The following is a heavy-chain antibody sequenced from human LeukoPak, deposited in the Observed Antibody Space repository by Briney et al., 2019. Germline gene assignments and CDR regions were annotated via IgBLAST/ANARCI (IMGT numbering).Heavy chain of an antibody. Sequence: GGSLRLSCAASGFTFTDFWMSWGRQAPGKGLEWVANIKQDGSEKYYVDSVKGRFTISRDNAKNSLYLQMNSLRAEDTAVYYCARRSSYYDFWSGPFDYWGQGTLVTVSS. CDR2: IKQDGSEK. J-gene: IGHJ4*02. V-gene: IGHV3-7*01. CDR3: ARRSSYYDFWSGPFDY. CDR1: GFTFTDFW. D-gene: IGHD3-3*01.